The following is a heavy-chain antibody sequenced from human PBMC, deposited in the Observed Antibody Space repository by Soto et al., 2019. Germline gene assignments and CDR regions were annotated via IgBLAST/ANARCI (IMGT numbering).Heavy chain of an antibody. CDR2: ISFSDFNT. D-gene: IGHD3-10*01. CDR3: AKVGSGSYSAHS. V-gene: IGHV3-23*01. Sequence: EVQLLESGGGFIQRGGSLRLSCAASGFTFSSYAMSWVRQAPGKGLEWVSTISFSDFNTHYADSVKGRFTISRDNSKNTLYLEMNSLRGEDTAVYYCAKVGSGSYSAHSWGQGTLVTVSS. J-gene: IGHJ4*02. CDR1: GFTFSSYA.